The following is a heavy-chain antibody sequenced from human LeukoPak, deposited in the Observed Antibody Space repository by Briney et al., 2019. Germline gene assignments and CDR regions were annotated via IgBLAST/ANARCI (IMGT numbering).Heavy chain of an antibody. CDR3: ARKGGTFDY. CDR2: IYYSGST. CDR1: GGSFSGYY. D-gene: IGHD2-15*01. J-gene: IGHJ4*02. V-gene: IGHV4-59*08. Sequence: PSETLSLTCAVYGGSFSGYYWSWLRQPPGKGLEWIGYIYYSGSTNYNPSLKSRVTISVDTSKNQFSLKLSSVTAADTAVYYCARKGGTFDYWGQGTLVTVSS.